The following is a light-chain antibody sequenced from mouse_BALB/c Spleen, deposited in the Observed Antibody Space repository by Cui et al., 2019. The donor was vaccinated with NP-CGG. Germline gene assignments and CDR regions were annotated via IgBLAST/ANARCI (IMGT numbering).Light chain of an antibody. CDR1: AGAATTSND. CDR2: GTN. Sequence: QAVVTQESALTTSPGETVTLSCRSSAGAATTSNDDNCVQEKPDHLFTGLIGGTNNRVPGVPARFSGSLIGDKAALTITGAQTEDEAIYFCALWYSNHWVFGGGTKLTVL. V-gene: IGLV1*01. J-gene: IGLJ1*01. CDR3: ALWYSNHWV.